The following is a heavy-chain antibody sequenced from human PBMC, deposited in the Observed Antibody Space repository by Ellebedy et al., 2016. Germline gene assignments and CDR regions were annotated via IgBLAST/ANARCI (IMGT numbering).Heavy chain of an antibody. J-gene: IGHJ6*03. V-gene: IGHV3-74*01. CDR2: TNSDGSTT. Sequence: HTGGSLRLSCAASGFTFSYYWMHWVRQAPGKGLVWVSRTNSDGSTTSYADSVRGRFTIFRDNAKNRLYLQMNSLRAEDTAVYYCARDGMATDYYYYMDVWGKGTTVTVSS. CDR3: ARDGMATDYYYYMDV. CDR1: GFTFSYYW. D-gene: IGHD5-24*01.